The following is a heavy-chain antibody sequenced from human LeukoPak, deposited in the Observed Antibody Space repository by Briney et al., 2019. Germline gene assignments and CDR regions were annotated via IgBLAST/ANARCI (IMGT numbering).Heavy chain of an antibody. CDR3: ARDYGGSSPFDY. CDR1: GFTFSDYY. V-gene: IGHV3-11*04. CDR2: ISSSGSDI. J-gene: IGHJ4*02. D-gene: IGHD4-23*01. Sequence: TGGSLRLSCAASGFTFSDYYMSWIRQAPGKGLEWVSYISSSGSDIYYADSVKGRFTISRDNAKNSLYLHMNSLRAEDTAVYYCARDYGGSSPFDYWGQGTLVTVSP.